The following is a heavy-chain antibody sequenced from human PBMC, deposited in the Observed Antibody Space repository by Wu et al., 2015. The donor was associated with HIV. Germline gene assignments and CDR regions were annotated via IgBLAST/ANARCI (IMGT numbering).Heavy chain of an antibody. J-gene: IGHJ5*02. Sequence: QVQLVQSGAEVKKPGSSVKVSCKASGDIFSKYSINWVRQAPGQGLEWLGGVTPMFGSTNYAQKFQGRVTITSDVYRNIVYMEMSSLRSEDTAIYYCARELEDPAIMVRAGFDPVGPGNPVTVSS. V-gene: IGHV1-69*05. CDR2: VTPMFGST. CDR3: ARELEDPAIMVRAGFDP. CDR1: GDIFSKYS. D-gene: IGHD3-10*01.